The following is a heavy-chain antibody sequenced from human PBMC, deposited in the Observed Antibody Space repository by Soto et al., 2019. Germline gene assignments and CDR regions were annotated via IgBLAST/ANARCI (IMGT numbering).Heavy chain of an antibody. CDR2: VDPEDGET. Sequence: ASVKVSCKVSGYTVSELSIHWVRQAPGKGLEWLGGVDPEDGETVYAQKFQGRVTMTEDTSTDTAYMELSGLRPEDSAVYYCAKEGGIATLGGVHGSYYYYPLDVWGQGTTVTVSS. CDR3: AKEGGIATLGGVHGSYYYYPLDV. J-gene: IGHJ6*02. CDR1: GYTVSELS. D-gene: IGHD3-16*01. V-gene: IGHV1-24*01.